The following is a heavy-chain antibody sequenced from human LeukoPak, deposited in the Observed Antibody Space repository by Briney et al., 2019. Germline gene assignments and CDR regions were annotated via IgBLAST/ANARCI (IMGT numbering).Heavy chain of an antibody. D-gene: IGHD1-26*01. CDR3: ARATGTYWWFDS. V-gene: IGHV1-2*04. CDR2: INPNSGDT. Sequence: GASVKVSCKAPGYTFTDYYIHWVRQAPGQGLERMGWINPNSGDTNYAQKFQGWVTMTRDMSISTAYMELSRLRSDDTAIYYCARATGTYWWFDSWGQGTLVTVSS. J-gene: IGHJ5*01. CDR1: GYTFTDYY.